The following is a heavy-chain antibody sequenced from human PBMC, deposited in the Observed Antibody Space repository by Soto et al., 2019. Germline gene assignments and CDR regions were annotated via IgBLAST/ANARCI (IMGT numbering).Heavy chain of an antibody. CDR1: GGTFSSYT. CDR2: IIPILGIA. Sequence: QVQLVQSGAEVKKPGSSVKVSCKASGGTFSSYTISWVRQAPGQGLEWMGRIIPILGIANYAQKFQGRVTSTAGTSTSTAYQELSSVRSEEYAVYYSARGTYSAYDLTAPTGDYWGQGTLVTVSS. V-gene: IGHV1-69*02. D-gene: IGHD5-12*01. CDR3: ARGTYSAYDLTAPTGDY. J-gene: IGHJ4*02.